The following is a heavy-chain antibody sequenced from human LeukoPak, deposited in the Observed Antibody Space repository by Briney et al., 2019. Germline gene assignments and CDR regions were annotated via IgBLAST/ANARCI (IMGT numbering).Heavy chain of an antibody. D-gene: IGHD3-10*01. J-gene: IGHJ4*02. CDR2: ISGSGGST. Sequence: GGSLRLPCAASGFTFSSYAMSWVRQAPGKGLEWVSAISGSGGSTYYADSVKGRFTISRDNSKNTLYLQMNSLRAEDTAVYYCAKSLEGWFGEPLGYWGQGTLVTVSS. V-gene: IGHV3-23*01. CDR3: AKSLEGWFGEPLGY. CDR1: GFTFSSYA.